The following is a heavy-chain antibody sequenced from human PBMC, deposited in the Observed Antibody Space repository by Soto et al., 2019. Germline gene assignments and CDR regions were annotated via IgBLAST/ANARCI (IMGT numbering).Heavy chain of an antibody. CDR1: GGSISSSSYY. J-gene: IGHJ4*02. Sequence: PSETLSLTCTVSGGSISSSSYYWGWIRQPPGKGLEWIGSIYYSGSTYYNPSLKSRVTISVDTSKNQFSLKLSSVTAADTAVYYCARGRRGGAAAGTGYYFDYWGQGTLVTVSS. V-gene: IGHV4-39*07. CDR3: ARGRRGGAAAGTGYYFDY. D-gene: IGHD6-13*01. CDR2: IYYSGST.